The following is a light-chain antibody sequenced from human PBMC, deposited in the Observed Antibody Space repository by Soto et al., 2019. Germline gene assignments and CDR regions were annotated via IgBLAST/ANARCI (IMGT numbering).Light chain of an antibody. Sequence: IVLTQSPGTLSLSPWERATVSCRASQSVSSNYLAWYQQKPGQAPRLLTYGASTRATGIPARFSGSGSGTEFTLTISSLQSEDFAVYYCQQYGSSPPITFGQGTRLEIK. V-gene: IGKV3-20*01. J-gene: IGKJ5*01. CDR1: QSVSSNY. CDR3: QQYGSSPPIT. CDR2: GAS.